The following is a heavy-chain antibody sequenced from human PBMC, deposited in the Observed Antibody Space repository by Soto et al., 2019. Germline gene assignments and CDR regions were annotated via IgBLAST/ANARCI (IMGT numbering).Heavy chain of an antibody. J-gene: IGHJ5*02. V-gene: IGHV1-18*01. CDR2: ICAYNGNT. CDR1: GYTFTSYG. CDR3: ARDPPLLWFGEDVWFDP. Sequence: QVQLVQSGAEVKKPGASVKVSCKASGYTFTSYGISWVRQAPGQGLEWMGWICAYNGNTNYEQKLQGRVTMTTDTSTSKAYMERRSLRSDDTAVYYCARDPPLLWFGEDVWFDPWGQGTLVTVSS. D-gene: IGHD3-10*01.